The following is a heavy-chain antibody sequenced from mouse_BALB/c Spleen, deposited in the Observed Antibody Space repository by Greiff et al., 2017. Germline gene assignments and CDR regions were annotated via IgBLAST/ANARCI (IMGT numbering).Heavy chain of an antibody. CDR3: ARSYGSRSYAMDY. J-gene: IGHJ4*01. CDR1: GFSLTSYG. V-gene: IGHV2-2*02. Sequence: VKLMESGPGLVQPSQSLSITCTVSGFSLTSYGVHWVRQSPGKGLEWLGVIWSGGSTDYNAAFISRLSISKDNSKSQVFFKMNSLQANDTAIYYCARSYGSRSYAMDYWGQGTSVTVSS. CDR2: IWSGGST. D-gene: IGHD1-1*01.